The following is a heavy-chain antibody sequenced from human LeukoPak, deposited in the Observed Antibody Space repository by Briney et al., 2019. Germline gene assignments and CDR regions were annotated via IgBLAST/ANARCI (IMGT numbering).Heavy chain of an antibody. Sequence: PGGSLRLSCAASGFYFEDYTMYWVRQVPAKGLEWVSIISMDGTNTYYAESVKGRFTISRDNSKNSLSLQMTSLRTEDTALYYCAKGRGTGYRYGPIENWGQGTLVTVSS. D-gene: IGHD5-18*01. CDR2: ISMDGTNT. V-gene: IGHV3-43*01. J-gene: IGHJ4*02. CDR3: AKGRGTGYRYGPIEN. CDR1: GFYFEDYT.